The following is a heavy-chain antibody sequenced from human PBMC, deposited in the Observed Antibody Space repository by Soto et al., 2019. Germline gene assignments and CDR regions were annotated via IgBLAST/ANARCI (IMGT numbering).Heavy chain of an antibody. CDR2: IYYSGST. CDR3: ERVDMDYYGSGSRIDY. V-gene: IGHV4-59*01. Sequence: QVQLQESGPGLVKPSETLSLTCTVSGGSISSYYWSWIRQPPGKGLEWIGYIYYSGSTNYDPSLKSGVTISVDTSKNQFSLKLRSVTAADTAVYYCERVDMDYYGSGSRIDYWGQGTLVTVSS. CDR1: GGSISSYY. D-gene: IGHD3-10*01. J-gene: IGHJ4*02.